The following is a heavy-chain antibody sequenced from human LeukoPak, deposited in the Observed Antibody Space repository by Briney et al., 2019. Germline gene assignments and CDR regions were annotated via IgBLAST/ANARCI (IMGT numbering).Heavy chain of an antibody. V-gene: IGHV3-21*01. Sequence: GGSLRLSCAASGFTFSSYSMNWVRQAPGKGLEWVSSISSSSSYIYYADSVKGRFTISRDNAKNSLYLQMNSLRAEDTAVYYCARESPSAMVRGVMDYWGQGTLVTVSS. D-gene: IGHD3-10*01. J-gene: IGHJ4*02. CDR3: ARESPSAMVRGVMDY. CDR2: ISSSSSYI. CDR1: GFTFSSYS.